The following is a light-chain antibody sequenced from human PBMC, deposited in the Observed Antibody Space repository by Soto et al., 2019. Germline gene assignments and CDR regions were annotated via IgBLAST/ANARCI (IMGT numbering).Light chain of an antibody. CDR1: QSISRY. V-gene: IGKV1-39*01. Sequence: DIQMTQSPSSLSASIGDKVTITCRASQSISRYLNWYQQKPGKAPKLLIYSASSLHSGVPSRFSGSGSGTDFTLTISGLQPEDFATYYCQQSYTTPTWTFGQGTTVDIK. J-gene: IGKJ1*01. CDR2: SAS. CDR3: QQSYTTPTWT.